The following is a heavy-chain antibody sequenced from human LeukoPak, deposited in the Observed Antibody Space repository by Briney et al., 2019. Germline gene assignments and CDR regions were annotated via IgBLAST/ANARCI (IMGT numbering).Heavy chain of an antibody. J-gene: IGHJ6*02. CDR3: AKDVGVVLMVYAPYYYGMDV. V-gene: IGHV3-30*18. Sequence: GRSLRLSCAASGFTFSSYGMHWVRQAPGKGLEWVAVISYDGSNKYYADSVKGRFTISRDNSKNTLYLQMNSLRAEDTAVYYCAKDVGVVLMVYAPYYYGMDVWGQGTTVTVSS. CDR2: ISYDGSNK. CDR1: GFTFSSYG. D-gene: IGHD2-8*01.